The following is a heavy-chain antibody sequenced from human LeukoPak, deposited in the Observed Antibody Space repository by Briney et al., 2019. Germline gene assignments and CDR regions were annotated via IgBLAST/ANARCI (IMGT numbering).Heavy chain of an antibody. V-gene: IGHV3-48*02. CDR3: ARVVAYFDY. CDR2: ITPSSSTI. J-gene: IGHJ4*02. Sequence: GGSLRLPCAASGFTFSSYNMNWVRQAPGKGLEWVSYITPSSSTIFYADSVKGRFTISRDNAKNSLYLQMNSLRDEDTAVYYCARVVAYFDYWGQGTLVTVSS. CDR1: GFTFSSYN. D-gene: IGHD2-15*01.